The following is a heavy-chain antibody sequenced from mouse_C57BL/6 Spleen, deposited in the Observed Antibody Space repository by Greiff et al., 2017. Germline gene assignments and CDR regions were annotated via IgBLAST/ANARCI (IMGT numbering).Heavy chain of an antibody. Sequence: VQLKESGPELVKPGASVKISCKASGYSFTGYYMNWVKQSPEKSLEWIGEINPSTGGTTYNQKFKAKATLTVDKSSSTAYMQLKSLTSEDSAVYYCASSREYYAMDYWGQGTSVTVSS. V-gene: IGHV1-42*01. CDR1: GYSFTGYY. J-gene: IGHJ4*01. CDR3: ASSREYYAMDY. CDR2: INPSTGGT.